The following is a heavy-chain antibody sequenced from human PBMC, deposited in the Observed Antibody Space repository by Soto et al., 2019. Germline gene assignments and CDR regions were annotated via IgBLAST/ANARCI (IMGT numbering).Heavy chain of an antibody. CDR1: GGTFSSYA. D-gene: IGHD3-22*01. CDR3: ARALYYYDSSGYYGPYYYGMDV. CDR2: IIPIFCTA. V-gene: IGHV1-69*01. Sequence: QVQLVQSGAEVKKPGSSVKVSCKASGGTFSSYAISWVRQAPGQGLEWMGGIIPIFCTANYAQKFQGRVTITADESTSTAYMELSSLRSEDTAVYYCARALYYYDSSGYYGPYYYGMDVWGQGTTVTVSS. J-gene: IGHJ6*02.